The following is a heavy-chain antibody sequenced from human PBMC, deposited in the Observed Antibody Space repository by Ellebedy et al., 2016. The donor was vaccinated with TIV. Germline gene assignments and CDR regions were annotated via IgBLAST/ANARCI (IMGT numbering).Heavy chain of an antibody. CDR3: ARGRYYDLLTGYYLGLDY. V-gene: IGHV3-30*04. Sequence: GESLKISCAASGFTLSTYAMHWVRQAPGKGLEWVAVISFDGTNKYYADSVKGRFTMSRDTSKNTLFLQMNSLRVEDTAVYHCARGRYYDLLTGYYLGLDYWGQGALVTVSS. D-gene: IGHD3-9*01. CDR2: ISFDGTNK. CDR1: GFTLSTYA. J-gene: IGHJ4*02.